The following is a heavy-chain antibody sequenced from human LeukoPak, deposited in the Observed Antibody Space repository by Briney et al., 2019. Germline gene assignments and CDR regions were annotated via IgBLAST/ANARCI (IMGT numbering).Heavy chain of an antibody. J-gene: IGHJ5*02. Sequence: GGSLRLSCAASGFTFSSYSMNWVRPAPGQGVEWVSSISSSSSYIYYADSVKGRFTISRDNAKNSLYLQMNSLRAEDTAVYYCARDVGGWFDPWGQGTLVTVSS. CDR2: ISSSSSYI. CDR1: GFTFSSYS. D-gene: IGHD1-26*01. V-gene: IGHV3-21*01. CDR3: ARDVGGWFDP.